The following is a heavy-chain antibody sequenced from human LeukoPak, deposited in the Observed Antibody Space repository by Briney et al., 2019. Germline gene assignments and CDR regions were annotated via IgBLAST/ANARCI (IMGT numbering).Heavy chain of an antibody. J-gene: IGHJ4*02. V-gene: IGHV1-3*01. D-gene: IGHD3-10*01. Sequence: ASVKVSCKASGYTFTSYAMHWVRQAPGQRLEWMGWINAGNGNTKYSQKFQGRVTITRDTSASTAYMELSSLRSEDTAVYYCARDPAVVPTPSLIDYWGQGTLVTVS. CDR1: GYTFTSYA. CDR2: INAGNGNT. CDR3: ARDPAVVPTPSLIDY.